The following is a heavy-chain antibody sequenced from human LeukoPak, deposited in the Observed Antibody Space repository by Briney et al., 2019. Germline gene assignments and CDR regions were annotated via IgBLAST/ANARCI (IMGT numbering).Heavy chain of an antibody. J-gene: IGHJ6*02. CDR3: ASVYNYGMDV. CDR2: INPSGGST. V-gene: IGHV1-46*01. Sequence: WASVKVSCRASGYTFTSYYMHWVRQAPGQGLEWMGIINPSGGSTSYAQKFQGRATLTRATSTSTVYMELSSLRSEDTAVYYCASVYNYGMDVWGQGTTVIVSS. CDR1: GYTFTSYY.